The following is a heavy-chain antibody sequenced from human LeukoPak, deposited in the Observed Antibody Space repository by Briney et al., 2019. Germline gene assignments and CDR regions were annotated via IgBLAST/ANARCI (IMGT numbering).Heavy chain of an antibody. CDR2: INPSGGST. Sequence: ASVKVSCKASGYTFTSYYMHWVRQAPGQGLGWMGIINPSGGSTSYAQKFQGRVTMTRDTSTSTVYMELSSLRSEDTAVYYCARDLVAVAGTNYWGQGTLVTVSS. V-gene: IGHV1-46*01. J-gene: IGHJ4*02. CDR1: GYTFTSYY. CDR3: ARDLVAVAGTNY. D-gene: IGHD6-19*01.